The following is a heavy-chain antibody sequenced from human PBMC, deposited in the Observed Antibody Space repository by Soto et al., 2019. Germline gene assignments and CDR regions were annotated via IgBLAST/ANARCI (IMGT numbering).Heavy chain of an antibody. J-gene: IGHJ4*02. CDR1: GGSITSHY. V-gene: IGHV4-59*11. D-gene: IGHD2-15*01. CDR2: AHNSGRT. Sequence: SETLSLRCTVSGGSITSHYWSWIRQPPGKGLEWIGYAHNSGRTNYNPSLKSRVTISVDTSKNQFSLKLSSVTAADTAVYYCARETCSVGSCHYDYWGLGTLVTVSS. CDR3: ARETCSVGSCHYDY.